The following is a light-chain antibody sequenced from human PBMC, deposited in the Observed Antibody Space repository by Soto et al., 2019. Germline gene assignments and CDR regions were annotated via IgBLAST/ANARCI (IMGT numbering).Light chain of an antibody. CDR2: SAY. CDR1: QAITSW. Sequence: DIHVTQSPSSVSASVGDRVTITCRASQAITSWLAWYQQKPGRAPKLLIYSAYSLQRGAPSRLTGSGSGKDFTLTITILQPDDAAVYYCQQTMSFPLTFGGGTKVEI. CDR3: QQTMSFPLT. J-gene: IGKJ4*01. V-gene: IGKV1-12*01.